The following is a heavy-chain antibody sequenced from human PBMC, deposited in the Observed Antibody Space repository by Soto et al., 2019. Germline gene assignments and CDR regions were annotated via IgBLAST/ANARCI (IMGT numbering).Heavy chain of an antibody. J-gene: IGHJ5*02. V-gene: IGHV3-23*01. CDR2: ISGSGGST. Sequence: TGGSLRLSCAASGFTFSSYAMSWVRQAPGKGLEWVSSISGSGGSTYYADSVKGRFTISRDNSKNTLYLQMNSLRAEDTAVYYCAKVPYGNDNWFDPWGQGTLVTVSS. CDR1: GFTFSSYA. D-gene: IGHD4-4*01. CDR3: AKVPYGNDNWFDP.